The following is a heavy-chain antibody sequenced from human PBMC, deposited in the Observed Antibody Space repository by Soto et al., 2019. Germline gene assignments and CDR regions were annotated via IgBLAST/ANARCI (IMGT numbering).Heavy chain of an antibody. J-gene: IGHJ5*02. CDR3: ARALGGIVATIGRKWFDP. CDR1: GGTFSSYA. CDR2: IIPIFGTA. Sequence: QVQLVQSGAEVKKPGSSVKVSCKASGGTFSSYAISWVRQAPRQGLEWMGGIIPIFGTANYAQKFQGRVTITADESTSTAYMELSSLRSEDTAVYYCARALGGIVATIGRKWFDPWGQGTLVTVSS. V-gene: IGHV1-69*01. D-gene: IGHD5-12*01.